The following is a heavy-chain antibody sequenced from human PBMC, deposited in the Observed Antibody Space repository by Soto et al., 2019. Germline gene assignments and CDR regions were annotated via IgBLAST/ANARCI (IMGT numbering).Heavy chain of an antibody. CDR2: INPYGSAT. V-gene: IGHV3-74*01. CDR1: GFTFSSYW. D-gene: IGHD5-18*01. CDR3: GRGGSDSPMAPGY. J-gene: IGHJ4*02. Sequence: PGGSLRLSCAASGFTFSSYWMHWVRQAPGKGLVWVSRINPYGSATNYADSVKGRFTISRDNAKNTLYLQMNSLRAEDTAVFYCGRGGSDSPMAPGYWGQETLVSVSS.